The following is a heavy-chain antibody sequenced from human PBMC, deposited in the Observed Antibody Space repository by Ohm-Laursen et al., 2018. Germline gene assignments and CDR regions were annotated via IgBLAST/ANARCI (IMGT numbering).Heavy chain of an antibody. CDR3: ASSPGYYFDY. Sequence: SLRLSCAASGFTFDDYAMHWVRQAPGKGLEWVSGISWNSGSIGCADSVKGRFTISRDNAKNSLYLQMNSLRAEDTAVYYCASSPGYYFDYWGQGTLVTVSS. V-gene: IGHV3-9*01. CDR2: ISWNSGSI. D-gene: IGHD1-14*01. CDR1: GFTFDDYA. J-gene: IGHJ4*02.